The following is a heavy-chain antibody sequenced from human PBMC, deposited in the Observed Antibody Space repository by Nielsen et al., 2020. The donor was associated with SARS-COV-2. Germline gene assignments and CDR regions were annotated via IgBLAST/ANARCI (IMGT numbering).Heavy chain of an antibody. CDR1: GFTFSSYG. CDR2: ISNDGSND. J-gene: IGHJ4*02. CDR3: ARMSPPRPYGEDFDY. V-gene: IGHV3-30*03. Sequence: GGSLRLSCAVSGFTFSSYGMHWVRQAPGKGLEWVAVISNDGSNDYYGDSVKGRFTISRDNAKNSLYLQMNSLRAEDTAVYYCARMSPPRPYGEDFDYWGQGTLVTVSS. D-gene: IGHD4-17*01.